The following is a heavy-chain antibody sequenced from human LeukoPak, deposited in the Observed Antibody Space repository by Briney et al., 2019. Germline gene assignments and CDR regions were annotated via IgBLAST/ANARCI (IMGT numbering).Heavy chain of an antibody. J-gene: IGHJ3*02. V-gene: IGHV4-59*08. CDR1: SGSISSYY. D-gene: IGHD3-22*01. Sequence: SETLSLTCTVSSGSISSYYWSWIRQPPGKGLEWIGYIYYSGSTNYNPSLKSRVTISVDTSKNQFSLKLSSVTAADTAVYYCARRDYYYDSSGYVAYDAFDIWGQGTMVTVSS. CDR3: ARRDYYYDSSGYVAYDAFDI. CDR2: IYYSGST.